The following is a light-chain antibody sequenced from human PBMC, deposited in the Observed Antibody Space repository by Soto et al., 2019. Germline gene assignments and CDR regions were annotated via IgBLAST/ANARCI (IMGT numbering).Light chain of an antibody. J-gene: IGKJ1*01. Sequence: EMVLTQSPATLSVSPGERATLSCRANQSVNSNLAWYQQKPGQAPRLLIYGASTRAPGIPARFSGRGSGTEFTITISSLQSADFAVYHCKQYNNWPLWTFGQGTKVEIK. V-gene: IGKV3-15*01. CDR2: GAS. CDR1: QSVNSN. CDR3: KQYNNWPLWT.